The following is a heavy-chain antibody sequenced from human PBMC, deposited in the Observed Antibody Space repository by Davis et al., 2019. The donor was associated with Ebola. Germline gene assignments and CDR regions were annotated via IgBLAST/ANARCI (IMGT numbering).Heavy chain of an antibody. CDR3: ARAIVVVPAANENYYYYYYGMDV. CDR2: INPSGGST. Sequence: ASVKVSCKASGYTFTSYYMHWVRQAPGQGLEWMGIINPSGGSTSYAQKFQGRVTMTRDTSTSTVYMELSSLRSEDTAVYYCARAIVVVPAANENYYYYYYGMDVWGQGTTVTVSS. D-gene: IGHD2-2*01. J-gene: IGHJ6*02. V-gene: IGHV1-46*01. CDR1: GYTFTSYY.